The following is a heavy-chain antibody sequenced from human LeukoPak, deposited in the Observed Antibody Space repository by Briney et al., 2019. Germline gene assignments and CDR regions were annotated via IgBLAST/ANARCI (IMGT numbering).Heavy chain of an antibody. CDR3: TRVTTNGYFEY. CDR2: IKYDESEK. Sequence: SGGSLRLSCAASGFTFSSYSMNWVRQAPGKGLEWVASIKYDESEKHYVDSVKGRFTISRDNAKNSLYLQMNSLRGEDTAVYFCTRVTTNGYFEYWGQGSLVTVSS. V-gene: IGHV3-7*04. D-gene: IGHD1-1*01. CDR1: GFTFSSYS. J-gene: IGHJ4*02.